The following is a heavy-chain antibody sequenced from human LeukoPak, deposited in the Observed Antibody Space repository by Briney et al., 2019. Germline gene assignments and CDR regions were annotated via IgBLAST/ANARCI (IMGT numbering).Heavy chain of an antibody. V-gene: IGHV3-30*18. CDR2: ISYDGSNK. CDR3: AKVRDLYSSGWENDY. J-gene: IGHJ4*02. CDR1: GFTFSSYG. Sequence: PGGSLRLSCAASGFTFSSYGMHWVRQAPGKGREWVAVISYDGSNKYYADSVKGRFTISRDNSKNTLYLQMNSLRGEDTAVYYCAKVRDLYSSGWENDYWGQGTLVTVSS. D-gene: IGHD6-19*01.